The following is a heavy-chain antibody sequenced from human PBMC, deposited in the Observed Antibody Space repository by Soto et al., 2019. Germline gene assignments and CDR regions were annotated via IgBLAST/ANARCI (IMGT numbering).Heavy chain of an antibody. CDR3: ARIQGQYCSGGSCCTGWFVP. CDR2: INAGNGNT. CDR1: GYTFTSYA. Sequence: GASVKVSCKASGYTFTSYAMHWVRQAPGQRLEWMGWINAGNGNTKYSQKFQGRVTITRDTSASTAYMELSSLRSEDTAVYYCARIQGQYCSGGSCCTGWFVPSGPGTLVTVSS. J-gene: IGHJ5*02. V-gene: IGHV1-3*01. D-gene: IGHD2-15*01.